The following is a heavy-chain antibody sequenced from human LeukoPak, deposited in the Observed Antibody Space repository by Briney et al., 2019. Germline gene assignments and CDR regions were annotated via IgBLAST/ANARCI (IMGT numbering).Heavy chain of an antibody. J-gene: IGHJ4*02. V-gene: IGHV3-23*01. CDR2: ISGSSSHT. Sequence: GESLRLSCAASGFTFSIYAMSWVRQAPGKGLEWVSGISGSSSHTLDADSVRGRFIISRDNTRNTLYLHMNSLRAEDTALYYCAKEGDYSNAAPEWGFDSWGQGTLVTVSS. CDR3: AKEGDYSNAAPEWGFDS. CDR1: GFTFSIYA. D-gene: IGHD4-17*01.